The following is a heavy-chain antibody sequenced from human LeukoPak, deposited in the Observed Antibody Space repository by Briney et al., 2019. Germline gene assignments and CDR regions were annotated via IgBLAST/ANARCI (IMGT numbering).Heavy chain of an antibody. CDR1: GFTFSHYW. CDR3: ATGDVSSWEYF. V-gene: IGHV3-7*01. J-gene: IGHJ4*02. D-gene: IGHD6-13*01. CDR2: TKQDGSEK. Sequence: GSLRLSCTASGFTFSHYWMSWVRQAPGKGLEWVANTKQDGSEKYYVDSVRGRFTISRDNAKNSLYLQMNSLRAEDTALYYCATGDVSSWEYFWGQGTLVTVSS.